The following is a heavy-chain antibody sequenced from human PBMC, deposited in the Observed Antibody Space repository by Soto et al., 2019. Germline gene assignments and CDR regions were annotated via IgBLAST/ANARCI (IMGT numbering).Heavy chain of an antibody. CDR3: ARTSNDSSGYYYRPPDALDI. V-gene: IGHV1-69*13. CDR1: GGTFSSYA. J-gene: IGHJ3*02. D-gene: IGHD3-22*01. CDR2: IIPIFGTA. Sequence: SVKFSCTASGGTFSSYAISWVRQAPGQGLEWMGGIIPIFGTANYAQKFQGRVTITADESTSTAYMELSSLRSEDTAVYYCARTSNDSSGYYYRPPDALDIWGQGTMVTVSS.